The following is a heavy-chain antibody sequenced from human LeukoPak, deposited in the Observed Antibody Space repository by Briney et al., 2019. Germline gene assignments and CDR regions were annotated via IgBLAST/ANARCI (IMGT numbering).Heavy chain of an antibody. Sequence: GRSLRLSCAASGFTFSSYAMHWVRQAPGKGLEWVAVISYDGSNKYYADSVKGRFTISRDNSKNTLYLQMNSLRAEDTAVYYCARDRYSSGWFDGLFDYWGQGTLVTVSS. CDR1: GFTFSSYA. V-gene: IGHV3-30-3*01. J-gene: IGHJ4*02. D-gene: IGHD6-19*01. CDR2: ISYDGSNK. CDR3: ARDRYSSGWFDGLFDY.